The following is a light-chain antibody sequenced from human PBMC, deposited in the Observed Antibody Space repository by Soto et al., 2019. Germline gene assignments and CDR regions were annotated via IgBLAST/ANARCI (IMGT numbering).Light chain of an antibody. CDR2: LGS. CDR3: MQARQTPWA. V-gene: IGKV2-28*01. CDR1: QSLLQTNGYNY. J-gene: IGKJ1*01. Sequence: DIVMTQSPLSLPVTPGEPASISCRSSQSLLQTNGYNYLDWYLQKPGQSPQLLIYLGSNRASGVPYRFSGSGSGTDFTVKISRVEAEDVEVYYCMQARQTPWAFGQGNKVEIK.